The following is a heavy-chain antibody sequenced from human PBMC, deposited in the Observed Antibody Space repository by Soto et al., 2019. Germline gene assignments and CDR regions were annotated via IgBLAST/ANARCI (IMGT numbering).Heavy chain of an antibody. D-gene: IGHD6-19*01. CDR2: ISAYNGNT. CDR1: GYSFTNFV. V-gene: IGHV1-18*01. J-gene: IGHJ6*03. CDR3: ARYRGVAPPVAGNSHYYYYMDV. Sequence: QDQLVQSGVEVKKPGASVKVSCTASGYSFTNFVITWVRQAPGQGFEWMGWISAYNGNTNYAQKFQGRVPMTTDGSTGTAYLELRSRRSDDTSVYYWARYRGVAPPVAGNSHYYYYMDVWGKGTTVTVSS.